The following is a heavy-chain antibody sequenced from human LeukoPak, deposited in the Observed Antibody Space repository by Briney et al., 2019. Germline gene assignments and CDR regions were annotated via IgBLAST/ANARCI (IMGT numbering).Heavy chain of an antibody. V-gene: IGHV1-18*01. CDR2: ISAYNGNT. Sequence: ASVKVSCKASGYTFTSYGISWARQAPGQGLEWMGWISAYNGNTNYAQKLQGRVTMTTDTSTSTAYMELRSLRSDDTAVYYCARDSNGYCSGGSCHDYYYGMDVWGQGTTVTVSS. CDR1: GYTFTSYG. CDR3: ARDSNGYCSGGSCHDYYYGMDV. J-gene: IGHJ6*02. D-gene: IGHD2-15*01.